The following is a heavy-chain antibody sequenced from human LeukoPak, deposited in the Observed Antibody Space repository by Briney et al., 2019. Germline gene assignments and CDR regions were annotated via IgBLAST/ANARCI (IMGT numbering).Heavy chain of an antibody. CDR1: GFTFSSYS. J-gene: IGHJ4*02. Sequence: GGSLRLSCAASGFTFSSYSMNWVRQAPGKGLEWVSVIYSGGSTYYADSVKGRFTISRDNSKNTLYLQVNSLRAEDTAVYYCARDRAQNSYGTFDYWGQGTLVTVSS. D-gene: IGHD3-10*01. CDR3: ARDRAQNSYGTFDY. CDR2: IYSGGST. V-gene: IGHV3-53*01.